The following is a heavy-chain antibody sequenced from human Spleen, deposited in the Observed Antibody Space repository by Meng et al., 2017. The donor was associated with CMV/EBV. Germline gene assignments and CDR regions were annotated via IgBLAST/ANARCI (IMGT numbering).Heavy chain of an antibody. CDR3: AKVYRDEDYFDY. CDR2: ISWNSGRT. J-gene: IGHJ4*02. V-gene: IGHV3-9*01. D-gene: IGHD3-10*01. CDR1: GFIFDDYA. Sequence: GGSLRLSCAASGFIFDDYAMHWVRQAPGKGLEWVSCISWNSGRTGYADSVKGRFTFSRDNAKNSLYLQMNSLRAEDTALYYCAKVYRDEDYFDYWGQGTLVTVSS.